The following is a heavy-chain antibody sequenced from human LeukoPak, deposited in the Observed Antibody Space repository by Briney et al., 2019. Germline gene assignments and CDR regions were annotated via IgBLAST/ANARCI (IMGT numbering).Heavy chain of an antibody. D-gene: IGHD6-13*01. CDR2: INQDGSEK. CDR1: GFAFSSYS. CDR3: ARDRVWTVLY. Sequence: QSGGSLRLSCAASGFAFSSYSMSWVRQAPGKGLEWVANINQDGSEKYYVDSVKGRFTISRDNAKNSLYLQTNSLRAEDTAVYYCARDRVWTVLYWGQGTLVTVSS. J-gene: IGHJ4*02. V-gene: IGHV3-7*01.